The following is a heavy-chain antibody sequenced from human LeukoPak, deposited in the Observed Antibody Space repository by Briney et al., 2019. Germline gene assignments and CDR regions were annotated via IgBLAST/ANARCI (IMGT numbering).Heavy chain of an antibody. J-gene: IGHJ6*02. Sequence: AGGSLRLSCAASGSTFSDYYMSWIRQAPGKGLEWVSYISSSGSTIYYADSVKGRFTISRDNAKNSLYLQMNSLRAEDTAVYYCARDLVVGATDYYYYGMDVWGQGTTVTVSS. CDR1: GSTFSDYY. CDR3: ARDLVVGATDYYYYGMDV. D-gene: IGHD1-26*01. CDR2: ISSSGSTI. V-gene: IGHV3-11*01.